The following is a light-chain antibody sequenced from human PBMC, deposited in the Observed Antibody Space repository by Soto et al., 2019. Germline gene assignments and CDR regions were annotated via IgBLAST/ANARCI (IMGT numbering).Light chain of an antibody. Sequence: DVQMTQSPSTLSASVGDKVTITCRASQSLPSTWLAWFQQSPGKAPHDLIYKGSALARGVSSRFSGSGSGTEFTLSISIRQADDFAPYFCQHDAARSPWTFGQGTRV. CDR3: QHDAARSPWT. CDR1: QSLPSTW. CDR2: KGS. V-gene: IGKV1-5*03. J-gene: IGKJ1*01.